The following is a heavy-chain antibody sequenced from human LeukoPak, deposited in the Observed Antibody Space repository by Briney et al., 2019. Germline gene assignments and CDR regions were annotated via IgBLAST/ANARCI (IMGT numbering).Heavy chain of an antibody. CDR2: ISGGGERT. D-gene: IGHD4-23*01. V-gene: IGHV3-23*01. CDR3: AKGTGGLRWYDIDY. J-gene: IGHJ4*02. CDR1: GFTFNNYA. Sequence: GGALRLSCAASGFTFNNYAMTWVRQAPGQGVEGVSGISGGGERTNYAGSVKGRFIISRDKSKIILYLQMNSLRAEDTAVYYCAKGTGGLRWYDIDYWGQGTLVTVSS.